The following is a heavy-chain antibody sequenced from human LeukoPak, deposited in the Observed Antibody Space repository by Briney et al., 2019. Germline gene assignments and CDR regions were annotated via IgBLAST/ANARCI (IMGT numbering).Heavy chain of an antibody. CDR3: TRMRGYTYGYWYLDL. J-gene: IGHJ2*01. D-gene: IGHD5-18*01. Sequence: ASVKVSCKASGYTFTSYDINWVRQATGQGLEWMGWMNPNSGNTGYAQKFQGRVTMTRNTSISTAYMELSSLRSEDTAVYYCTRMRGYTYGYWYLDLWGRGTLVTVSS. CDR2: MNPNSGNT. CDR1: GYTFTSYD. V-gene: IGHV1-8*01.